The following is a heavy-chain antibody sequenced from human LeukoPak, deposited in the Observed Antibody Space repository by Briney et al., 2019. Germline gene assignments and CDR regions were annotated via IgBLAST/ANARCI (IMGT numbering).Heavy chain of an antibody. CDR3: AKGRYNSGWGNFDY. J-gene: IGHJ4*02. D-gene: IGHD6-19*01. Sequence: PGGSLRLSCAASGFTFSSYAMNWVRQAPGKGLEWVSGIISGGTTYYADSVKGRFTISRDNSKNTLYLQMNSLRAEDTAVYYCAKGRYNSGWGNFDYWGQGTPVTASS. V-gene: IGHV3-23*01. CDR1: GFTFSSYA. CDR2: IISGGTT.